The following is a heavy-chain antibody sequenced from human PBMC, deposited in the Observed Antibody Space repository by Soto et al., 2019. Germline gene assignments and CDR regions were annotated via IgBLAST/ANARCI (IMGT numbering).Heavy chain of an antibody. CDR1: GFTVSSNY. D-gene: IGHD3-10*01. CDR3: ARALLYPNSGEHGPFDY. Sequence: EVQLVESGGGLVQPGGSLRLSCAASGFTVSSNYMSWVRQAPGKGLEWVSVIYSGGSTYYADSVKGRFTISRDNSKNTLYLQMNSLRAEDTAVYYCARALLYPNSGEHGPFDYWGQGTLVTVSS. J-gene: IGHJ4*02. CDR2: IYSGGST. V-gene: IGHV3-66*01.